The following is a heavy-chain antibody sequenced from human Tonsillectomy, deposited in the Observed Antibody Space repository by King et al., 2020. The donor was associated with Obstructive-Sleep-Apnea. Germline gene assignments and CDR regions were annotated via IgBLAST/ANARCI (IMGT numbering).Heavy chain of an antibody. CDR2: ISYDGSNK. V-gene: IGHV3-30-3*01. D-gene: IGHD6-19*01. Sequence: VQLVESGGGVVQPGKSLRLSCAASGFTFSSFAVHWVRQAPGKGLEWVTSISYDGSNKHYTDSVKGRFTISRDNSKNTLYLQMDSLRPEETAVYYCARDRGGGSGWYWYFDLWGRGALVTVSS. J-gene: IGHJ2*01. CDR1: GFTFSSFA. CDR3: ARDRGGGSGWYWYFDL.